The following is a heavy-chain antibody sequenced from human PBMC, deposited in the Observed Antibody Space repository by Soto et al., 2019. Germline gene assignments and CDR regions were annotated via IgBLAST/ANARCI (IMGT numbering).Heavy chain of an antibody. CDR2: IIPIFGTA. V-gene: IGHV1-69*13. CDR3: ARAGFEPYYYYYGMDV. Sequence: SVKVSCKXSGGTFSSYAISWVRQAPGQGLEWMGGIIPIFGTANYAQKFQGRVTITADESTSTAYMELSSLRSEDTAVYYCARAGFEPYYYYYGMDVWGQGTTVTVSS. CDR1: GGTFSSYA. J-gene: IGHJ6*02.